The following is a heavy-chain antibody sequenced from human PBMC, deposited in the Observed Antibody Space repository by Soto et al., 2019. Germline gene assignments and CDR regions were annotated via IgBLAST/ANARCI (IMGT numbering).Heavy chain of an antibody. Sequence: QVQLVQSEAEVKEPGASVRISCKTSGYTFTTYYVHWLRQAPGQRLEWMGLISPRGGATNYAQKFRGRVTMTRDTSTATVYLELNSLRSEDTAIYYCARPLVYTYGTHFDYWGQGSLVTVSS. CDR3: ARPLVYTYGTHFDY. V-gene: IGHV1-46*01. J-gene: IGHJ4*02. D-gene: IGHD6-6*01. CDR2: ISPRGGAT. CDR1: GYTFTTYY.